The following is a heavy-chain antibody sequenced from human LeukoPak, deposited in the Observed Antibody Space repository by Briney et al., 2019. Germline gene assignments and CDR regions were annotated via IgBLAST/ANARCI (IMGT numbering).Heavy chain of an antibody. V-gene: IGHV3-11*01. CDR1: GFTFSDFY. D-gene: IGHD1-7*01. CDR3: ARTNYNWNSNPHAMDV. CDR2: ISGSGNTT. J-gene: IGHJ6*02. Sequence: GGSLRLSCAASGFTFSDFYISWIRQAPGKGLEWVSYISGSGNTTYYDDSVKGRFTISRDNAKNSLYLQMSSLRAEDTAVYYCARTNYNWNSNPHAMDVWGPGTTVTVSS.